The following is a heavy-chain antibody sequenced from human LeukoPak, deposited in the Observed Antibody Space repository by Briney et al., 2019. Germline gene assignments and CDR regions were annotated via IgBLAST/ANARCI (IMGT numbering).Heavy chain of an antibody. CDR2: IYYSGST. Sequence: GSLRLSCAASGFTFSNAWMSWVRQPPGKGLEWIGSIYYSGSTYYNPSLKSRVTISVDTSKNQFSLKLSSVTAADTAVYYCARTLAGGLNFDYWGQGTLVTVSS. CDR1: GFTFSNAW. J-gene: IGHJ4*02. D-gene: IGHD3-16*01. CDR3: ARTLAGGLNFDY. V-gene: IGHV4-39*01.